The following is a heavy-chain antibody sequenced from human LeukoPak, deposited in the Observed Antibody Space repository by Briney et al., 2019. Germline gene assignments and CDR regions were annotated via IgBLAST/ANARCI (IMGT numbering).Heavy chain of an antibody. Sequence: PGGSLRLSCVASGYTFSSYWMHWVRQAPGKGLVWVSRMNSDGSSTSYADSVKGRFTISRDNAKNTLYLQMKSLRAEDTEVYYCARDHYSNHDYCGQGTLVTVSS. CDR3: ARDHYSNHDY. CDR2: MNSDGSST. CDR1: GYTFSSYW. D-gene: IGHD4-11*01. J-gene: IGHJ4*02. V-gene: IGHV3-74*01.